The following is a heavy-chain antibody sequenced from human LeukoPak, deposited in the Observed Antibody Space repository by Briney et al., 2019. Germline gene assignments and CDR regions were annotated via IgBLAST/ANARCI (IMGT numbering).Heavy chain of an antibody. Sequence: ASVKVSCKASGYTFTGYYMHWVRQAPGQGLEWMGWINPNSGGTNSAQKFQGRVTMTRDTSISTAYMELSRLRSDDTAVYYCARVLFYSSGNKSNRVDYWGQGTLVTVSS. CDR2: INPNSGGT. V-gene: IGHV1-2*02. CDR3: ARVLFYSSGNKSNRVDY. D-gene: IGHD6-19*01. J-gene: IGHJ4*02. CDR1: GYTFTGYY.